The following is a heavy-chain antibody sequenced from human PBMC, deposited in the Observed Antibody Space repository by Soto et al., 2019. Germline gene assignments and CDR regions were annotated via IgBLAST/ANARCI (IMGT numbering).Heavy chain of an antibody. CDR3: AKDRRQVVTAISVDY. J-gene: IGHJ4*02. V-gene: IGHV3-43*01. D-gene: IGHD2-21*02. CDR2: ISWDGGST. CDR1: GFTFDDYT. Sequence: EVQLVESGGVVVQPGGSLRLSCAASGFTFDDYTMHWVRQAPGKGLEWVSLISWDGGSTYYADSVKGRFTISRDNSKNSLYLQMNSLRTEDTALYYCAKDRRQVVTAISVDYWGQGTLVTVSS.